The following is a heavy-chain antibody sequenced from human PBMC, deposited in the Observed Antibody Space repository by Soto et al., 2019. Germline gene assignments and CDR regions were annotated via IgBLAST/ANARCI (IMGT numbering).Heavy chain of an antibody. CDR1: GFTFSSYG. CDR2: IWYDGSNK. V-gene: IGHV3-33*01. CDR3: ARDPNSSGWYPHAFDI. J-gene: IGHJ3*02. D-gene: IGHD6-19*01. Sequence: GGSLRLSCAASGFTFSSYGMHWVRQAPGKGLERVAVIWYDGSNKYYADSVKGRFTISRDNSKNTLYLQMNSLRAEDTAVYYCARDPNSSGWYPHAFDIWGQGTTVTVSS.